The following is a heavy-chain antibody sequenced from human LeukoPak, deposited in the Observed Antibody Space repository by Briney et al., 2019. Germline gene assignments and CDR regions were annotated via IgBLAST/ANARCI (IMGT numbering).Heavy chain of an antibody. V-gene: IGHV3-30*02. Sequence: SGGSLRLSCAASGFTFSSYGMHWVRQAPGKGLEWVAFIRYDGSNKYYADSVKGRFTISRDNSKNTLYLQMNSLRAEDTAVYYCVLMRTMVRGVITDYWGQGTLVTVSS. D-gene: IGHD3-10*01. CDR2: IRYDGSNK. J-gene: IGHJ4*02. CDR3: VLMRTMVRGVITDY. CDR1: GFTFSSYG.